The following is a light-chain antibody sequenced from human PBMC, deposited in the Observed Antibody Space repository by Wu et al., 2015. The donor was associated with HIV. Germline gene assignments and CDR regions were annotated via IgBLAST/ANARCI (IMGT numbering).Light chain of an antibody. CDR2: GAS. J-gene: IGKJ4*01. V-gene: IGKV3-20*01. Sequence: EIVLTQSPGTLSLSPGERATLSCRASQSVSSSYLAWFQQKPGQPPRLLIYGASSRATGIPDRFSGSGSGTDFTLTISRLEPEDFAVYYCQQYGSSPLTFGGGTEGGDQT. CDR1: QSVSSSY. CDR3: QQYGSSPLT.